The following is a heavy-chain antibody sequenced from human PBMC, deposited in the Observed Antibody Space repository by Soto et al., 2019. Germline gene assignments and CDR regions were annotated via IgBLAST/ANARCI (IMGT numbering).Heavy chain of an antibody. D-gene: IGHD2-2*01. V-gene: IGHV3-7*01. CDR2: IKQDGSAK. CDR3: ARDIYCSTTSCHISYYHYYMDV. CDR1: GFTFSTYW. J-gene: IGHJ6*03. Sequence: GGSLRLSCAASGFTFSTYWMSWVRQAPGKGLEWVANIKQDGSAKYDVDSVKGRFTISRDNAKNSLYLQINSLRAEDTAVYYCARDIYCSTTSCHISYYHYYMDVWGKGTTVTVSS.